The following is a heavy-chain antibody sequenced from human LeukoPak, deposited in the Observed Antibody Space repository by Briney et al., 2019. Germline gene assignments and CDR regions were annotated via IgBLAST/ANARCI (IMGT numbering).Heavy chain of an antibody. Sequence: GGSLRLSCAASNFTVSGNYMTWVRQTPGMGLECVSVMYTEDVTYYADSVRGRFTISRDNSKNTLYLQMNSLRTEDTAVYYCAGGRGGWYAFESWGQGTLVTVSS. CDR1: NFTVSGNY. D-gene: IGHD6-19*01. J-gene: IGHJ4*02. CDR3: AGGRGGWYAFES. CDR2: MYTEDVT. V-gene: IGHV3-53*01.